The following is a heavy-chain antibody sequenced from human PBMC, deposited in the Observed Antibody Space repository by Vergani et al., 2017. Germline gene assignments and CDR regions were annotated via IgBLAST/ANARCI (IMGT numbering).Heavy chain of an antibody. CDR2: INAGNGNT. Sequence: QVQLVQSGAEVKKPGASVKVSCKASGYTFTSYAMHWVRQAPGQRLEWMGWINAGNGNTKYSQKFQGRVTITRDTSASTAYMELSSLRSEDTAVYYCARDNKDYYDSSGYYYGVDYWGQGTLVTVSS. J-gene: IGHJ4*02. CDR1: GYTFTSYA. V-gene: IGHV1-3*01. CDR3: ARDNKDYYDSSGYYYGVDY. D-gene: IGHD3-22*01.